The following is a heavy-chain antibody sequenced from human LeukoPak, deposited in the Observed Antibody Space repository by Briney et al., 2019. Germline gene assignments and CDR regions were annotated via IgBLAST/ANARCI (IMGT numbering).Heavy chain of an antibody. Sequence: SETLSVTCTVSGGSISSGGYYWSWIRQHPGKGLEWIGYIYYSGSTYYNPSLKSRVTISVDTSKNQFSLKLSSVTAADTAVYYCARWIVVVPAAPSFDYWGQGTLVTVSS. D-gene: IGHD2-2*01. J-gene: IGHJ4*02. V-gene: IGHV4-31*03. CDR3: ARWIVVVPAAPSFDY. CDR2: IYYSGST. CDR1: GGSISSGGYY.